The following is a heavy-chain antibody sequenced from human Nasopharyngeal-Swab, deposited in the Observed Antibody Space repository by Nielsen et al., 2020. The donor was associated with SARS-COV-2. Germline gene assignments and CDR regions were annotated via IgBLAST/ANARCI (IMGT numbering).Heavy chain of an antibody. CDR1: GFTVSTNY. CDR2: IYSGGST. J-gene: IGHJ3*02. V-gene: IGHV3-53*05. Sequence: GESLKISCAASGFTVSTNYMSWVRQAPGKALEWVSVIYSGGSTYYADSVKGRFTISRDNAKNSLYLQMNSLRAEDTALYYCAKDTAGQLWANDAFDIWGQGTMVTVSS. CDR3: AKDTAGQLWANDAFDI. D-gene: IGHD5-18*01.